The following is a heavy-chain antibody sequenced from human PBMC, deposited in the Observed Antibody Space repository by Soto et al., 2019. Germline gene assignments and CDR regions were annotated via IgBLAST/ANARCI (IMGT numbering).Heavy chain of an antibody. Sequence: KPSETLSLTCSVSGGTISGYYWTWIRQPAGKGLEWIGRIYSSGNTKYNPSLQSRVTMSLDTSNNQFSLRLTPVTAADTAVYYCARGQRFSDWFDPWGQGTLVTVSS. CDR3: ARGQRFSDWFDP. V-gene: IGHV4-4*07. CDR2: IYSSGNT. CDR1: GGTISGYY. J-gene: IGHJ5*02. D-gene: IGHD3-3*01.